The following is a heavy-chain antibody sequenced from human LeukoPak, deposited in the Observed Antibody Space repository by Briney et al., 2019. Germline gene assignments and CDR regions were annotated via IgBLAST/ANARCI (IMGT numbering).Heavy chain of an antibody. CDR1: GGSFSGYY. Sequence: PSETLSLTCAVYGGSFSGYYWSWIRQPPGKGLEWIGEINHSGSSSYNPSVKSRVTISVDTSKNQFSLRLSSVTAADTAVYYCARVRGSYYYGSGTYTDDYSGQGTLVTVSS. CDR2: INHSGSS. J-gene: IGHJ4*02. V-gene: IGHV4-34*01. CDR3: ARVRGSYYYGSGTYTDDY. D-gene: IGHD3-10*01.